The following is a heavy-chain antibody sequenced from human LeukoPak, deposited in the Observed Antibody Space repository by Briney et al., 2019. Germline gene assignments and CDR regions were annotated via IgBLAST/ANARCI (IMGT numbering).Heavy chain of an antibody. CDR1: GGTFSSYA. V-gene: IGHV1-69*04. Sequence: GASVKVSCKASGGTFSSYAISWVRQAPGQGLEWMGRIIPILGIANYAQKFQGRVTITADKSTNTAYMELSSLTSEDTAVYYCARDHGTTKEDDAFDIWGQGTMVTLSS. CDR3: ARDHGTTKEDDAFDI. CDR2: IIPILGIA. D-gene: IGHD1-14*01. J-gene: IGHJ3*02.